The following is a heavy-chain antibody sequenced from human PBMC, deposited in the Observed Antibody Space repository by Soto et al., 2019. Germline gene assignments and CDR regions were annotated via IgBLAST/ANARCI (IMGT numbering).Heavy chain of an antibody. Sequence: SVKVSCKASGGTFSSYAISWVRQAPGQGLEWMGGITPIFGTANYAQKFQGRVTITADESTSTAYMELSSLRSEDTAVYYCARRFPGNWEISGWFDPWGQGTLVTVSS. V-gene: IGHV1-69*13. CDR1: GGTFSSYA. D-gene: IGHD1-26*01. CDR2: ITPIFGTA. J-gene: IGHJ5*02. CDR3: ARRFPGNWEISGWFDP.